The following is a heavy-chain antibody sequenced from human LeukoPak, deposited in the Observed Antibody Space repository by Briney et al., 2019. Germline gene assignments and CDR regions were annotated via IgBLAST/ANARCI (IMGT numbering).Heavy chain of an antibody. V-gene: IGHV4-34*01. Sequence: SETLSLTCAVYGGSFSGHYYTWIRQPPGKGLEWIGEIHHSGSTNYNPSLKSRVTISVDTSKNQFSLKLSSVTAADTAVYYCAKDPTDFDSSGQTYFDYWGQGTLVTVSS. CDR2: IHHSGST. CDR1: GGSFSGHY. CDR3: AKDPTDFDSSGQTYFDY. J-gene: IGHJ4*02. D-gene: IGHD3-22*01.